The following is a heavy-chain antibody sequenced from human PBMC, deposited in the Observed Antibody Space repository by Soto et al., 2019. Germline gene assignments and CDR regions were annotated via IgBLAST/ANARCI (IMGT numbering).Heavy chain of an antibody. Sequence: LVTLSLTCTVSGGSISSYCWSWIRQPPGKGLEWIGYIYYSGSTNYNPSLKSRVTISVDTSKNQFSLKLSSVTAADMAVYYCARLLGDYLFDYWGQGTLVSVSS. D-gene: IGHD4-17*01. CDR3: ARLLGDYLFDY. J-gene: IGHJ4*02. CDR2: IYYSGST. CDR1: GGSISSYC. V-gene: IGHV4-59*08.